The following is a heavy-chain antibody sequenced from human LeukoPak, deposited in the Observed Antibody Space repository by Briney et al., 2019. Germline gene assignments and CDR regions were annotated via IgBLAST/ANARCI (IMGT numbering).Heavy chain of an antibody. D-gene: IGHD6-13*01. CDR2: IYYSGST. Sequence: SETLSLTCTVSGGSISSYYWSWIRQPPGKGLEWIGYIYYSGSTNYNPSLKSRVTISVDTSKNQFSLKLSSVTAADTAVYYCARSSSPLLFGYWGQGTLVTVSS. CDR3: ARSSSPLLFGY. J-gene: IGHJ4*02. V-gene: IGHV4-59*01. CDR1: GGSISSYY.